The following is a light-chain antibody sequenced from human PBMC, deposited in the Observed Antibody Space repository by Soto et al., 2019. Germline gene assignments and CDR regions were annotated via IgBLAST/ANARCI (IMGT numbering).Light chain of an antibody. Sequence: EIVLTQSPATLSLSPGESATLSCMASQSVSNYLVWYQQKTGQAHRILIYDASNRATGIPATFSGSGSGTDFTHNISTLEPEELAVYDCQQRSDWPWTVGQGTKGEIK. J-gene: IGKJ1*01. CDR2: DAS. CDR1: QSVSNY. V-gene: IGKV3-11*01. CDR3: QQRSDWPWT.